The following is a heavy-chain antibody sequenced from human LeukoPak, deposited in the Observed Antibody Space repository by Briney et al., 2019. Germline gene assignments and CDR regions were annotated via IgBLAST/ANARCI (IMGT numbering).Heavy chain of an antibody. V-gene: IGHV3-74*01. CDR2: INSDGSST. CDR1: GFTFSNYW. CDR3: ARALYSYGPYYYYGMDV. Sequence: GRSLRLSCAASGFTFSNYWMHWVRQAPGKGLVWVSRINSDGSSTSYADSVKGRFTISRDNAKNTLYLQMNSLRAEDTVVYYCARALYSYGPYYYYGMDVWGQGTTVTPSS. J-gene: IGHJ6*02. D-gene: IGHD5-18*01.